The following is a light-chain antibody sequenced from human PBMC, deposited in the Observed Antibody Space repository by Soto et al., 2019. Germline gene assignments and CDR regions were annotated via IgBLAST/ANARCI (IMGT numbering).Light chain of an antibody. Sequence: DIQMTQSPSSLSASLGDRVTITCRASQTISNYLNWYQQKPGKAPKLLIYASSTLQSGVPSRFSGSGSGTDFTLTISSLQPEDFGIYYCQQSYSTILTFGGGTKVEIK. V-gene: IGKV1-39*01. CDR2: ASS. CDR1: QTISNY. J-gene: IGKJ4*01. CDR3: QQSYSTILT.